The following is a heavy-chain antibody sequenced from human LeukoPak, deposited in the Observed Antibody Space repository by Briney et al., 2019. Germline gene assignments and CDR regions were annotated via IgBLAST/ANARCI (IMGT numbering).Heavy chain of an antibody. CDR3: ARDATTEIGTVYMDV. CDR2: ISTSGNII. D-gene: IGHD1-1*01. CDR1: GFRFSDYE. V-gene: IGHV3-48*03. J-gene: IGHJ6*03. Sequence: PGGSLRLSCAASGFRFSDYEMNWVRQAPGKGLEWVLHISTSGNIIHYADSVKGRFTISRDNAKNSLYLQMNSPRTEDTALYFCARDATTEIGTVYMDVWGKGTTVTISS.